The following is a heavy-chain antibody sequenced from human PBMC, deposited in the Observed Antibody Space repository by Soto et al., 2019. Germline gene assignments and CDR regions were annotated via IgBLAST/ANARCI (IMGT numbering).Heavy chain of an antibody. CDR3: AKGTMARGLMRYYYGMDV. CDR1: GFTFSSYG. J-gene: IGHJ6*02. CDR2: ISYDGNNK. D-gene: IGHD3-10*01. Sequence: GGSLRLSCITSGFTFSSYGIHWVRQVPGKGLEWVAFISYDGNNKFYVDSVKGRFTISRDNSKKTLFLEMSSLRAEDTAVYYCAKGTMARGLMRYYYGMDVWGQGTTVTVSS. V-gene: IGHV3-30*18.